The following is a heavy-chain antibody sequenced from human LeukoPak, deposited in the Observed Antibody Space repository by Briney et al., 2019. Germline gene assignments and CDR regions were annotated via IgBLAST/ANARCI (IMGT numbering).Heavy chain of an antibody. Sequence: ASVKVSCKASGYTFTGYYMHWVRQAPGQGLEWMRWTNPNSGGTNYAQKFQGRVTMTRDTSISTAYMGLSRLRSDDTAVYYCARVDTAMGGYYYYGMDVWGQGTTVTVSS. J-gene: IGHJ6*02. CDR3: ARVDTAMGGYYYYGMDV. CDR2: TNPNSGGT. CDR1: GYTFTGYY. V-gene: IGHV1-2*02. D-gene: IGHD5-18*01.